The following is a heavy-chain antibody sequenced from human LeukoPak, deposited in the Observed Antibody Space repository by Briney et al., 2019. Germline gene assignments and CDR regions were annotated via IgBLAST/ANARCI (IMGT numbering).Heavy chain of an antibody. CDR2: IYYSGST. CDR1: GGSISSGGYY. CDR3: ARANYDILTGYSYFDY. D-gene: IGHD3-9*01. Sequence: SQTLSLTCTVSGGSISSGGYYWSWIRQPPGKGLVWIGSIYYSGSTYYNPSLKSRVTISVDTSKNQFSLKLSSVTAADTAVYYCARANYDILTGYSYFDYWGQGTLVTVSS. V-gene: IGHV4-30-2*03. J-gene: IGHJ4*02.